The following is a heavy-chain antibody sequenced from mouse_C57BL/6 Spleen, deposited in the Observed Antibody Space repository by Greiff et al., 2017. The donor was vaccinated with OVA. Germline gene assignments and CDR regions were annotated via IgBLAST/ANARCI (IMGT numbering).Heavy chain of an antibody. CDR3: ARQYYDYDRYFDV. V-gene: IGHV5-6*02. D-gene: IGHD2-4*01. CDR2: ISSGGSYT. J-gene: IGHJ1*03. CDR1: GFTFSSYG. Sequence: DVMLVESGGDLVKPGGSLKLSCAASGFTFSSYGMSWVRQTPDKGLEWVATISSGGSYTYYPDSVKGRFTISRDNAKNTLYLQMSSLKSEDTAMYYCARQYYDYDRYFDVWGTGTTVTVSS.